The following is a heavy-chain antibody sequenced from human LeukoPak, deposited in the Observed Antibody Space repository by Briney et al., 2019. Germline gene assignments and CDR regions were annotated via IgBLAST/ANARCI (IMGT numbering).Heavy chain of an antibody. Sequence: SVKVSCKASGYTFTGYYMHWVRQAPGQGLEWMGRIIPIFGIANYAQKFQGRVTITADKSTSTAYMELSSLRSEDTAVYYCARGLHSYYYDSSGYYHRHDAFDIWGQGTMVTVSS. D-gene: IGHD3-22*01. CDR2: IIPIFGIA. J-gene: IGHJ3*02. CDR1: GYTFTGYY. V-gene: IGHV1-69*04. CDR3: ARGLHSYYYDSSGYYHRHDAFDI.